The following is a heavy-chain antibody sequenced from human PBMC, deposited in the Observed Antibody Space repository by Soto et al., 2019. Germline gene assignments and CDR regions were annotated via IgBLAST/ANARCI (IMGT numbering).Heavy chain of an antibody. CDR2: FDPEIGET. D-gene: IGHD2-2*01. CDR1: GYTLTELS. CDR3: AREVPAAMSYYYGMDV. V-gene: IGHV1-24*01. J-gene: IGHJ6*02. Sequence: ASVKVSCKVSGYTLTELSMHWLRQAPGKGLEWMGTFDPEIGETVYAQKFRGRVTMTEDTSTDTAYMELSSLRSEDTAVYYCAREVPAAMSYYYGMDVWGQGTTVTVSS.